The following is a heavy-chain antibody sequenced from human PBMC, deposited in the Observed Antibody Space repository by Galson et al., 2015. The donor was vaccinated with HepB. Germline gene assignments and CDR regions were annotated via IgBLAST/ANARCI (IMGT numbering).Heavy chain of an antibody. J-gene: IGHJ6*03. Sequence: SLRLSCAASGFTFSSYGMHWVRQAPGKGLEWVAVIWYDGSNKYYADSVKGRFTISRDNSKNTLYLQMNSLRAEDTAVYYCARDGGYDLYQYMDVWGKGTTVTVSS. CDR1: GFTFSSYG. V-gene: IGHV3-33*01. CDR2: IWYDGSNK. D-gene: IGHD5-12*01. CDR3: ARDGGYDLYQYMDV.